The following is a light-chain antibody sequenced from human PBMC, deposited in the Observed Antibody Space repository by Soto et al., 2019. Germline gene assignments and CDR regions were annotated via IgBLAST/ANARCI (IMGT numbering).Light chain of an antibody. CDR1: QSVLYSSNNKNY. J-gene: IGKJ1*01. CDR3: QQYYSTPRT. CDR2: WAS. Sequence: DILMTKSQTSLAVSLGERATINCKSSQSVLYSSNNKNYLAWYQQKPGQPPKLLIYWASTRESGVPDRFSGSGSGTDFTLTISSLQAEDVAVYYCQQYYSTPRTFGQGTKVDI. V-gene: IGKV4-1*01.